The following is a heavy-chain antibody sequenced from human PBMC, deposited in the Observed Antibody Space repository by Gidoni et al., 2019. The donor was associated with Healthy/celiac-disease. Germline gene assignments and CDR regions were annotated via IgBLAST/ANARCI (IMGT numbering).Heavy chain of an antibody. J-gene: IGHJ4*02. CDR3: ANLLDDSSGYPLSYFDY. D-gene: IGHD3-22*01. CDR2: ISYDGSNK. V-gene: IGHV3-30*18. Sequence: GKGLEWVAVISYDGSNKYYADSVKGRFTISRDNSKNPLYLQMNSLRADDTAVYFCANLLDDSSGYPLSYFDYWGQGTLVTVSS.